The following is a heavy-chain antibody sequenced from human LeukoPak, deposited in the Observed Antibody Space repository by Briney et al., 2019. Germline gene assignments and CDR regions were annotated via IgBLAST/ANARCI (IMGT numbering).Heavy chain of an antibody. Sequence: GGSLRLSCAASGFTFSSYGMHWVRQAPGKGLEWVAFIRYDGSNKYYADSVKGRFTISRDNSKNTLYLQMNSLRAEDTAVYYCAKDLRRYYYMDVWGKGTTVTVSS. V-gene: IGHV3-30*02. CDR1: GFTFSSYG. CDR3: AKDLRRYYYMDV. J-gene: IGHJ6*03. CDR2: IRYDGSNK.